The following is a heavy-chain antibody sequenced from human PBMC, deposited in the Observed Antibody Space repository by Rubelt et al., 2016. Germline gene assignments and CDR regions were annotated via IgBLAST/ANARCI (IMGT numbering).Heavy chain of an antibody. D-gene: IGHD4-17*01. CDR1: GGSFSGYY. Sequence: QVQLQQWGAGLLKPSETLSLTCAVYGGSFSGYYWSWIRQPPGKGLEWIGEINYGGSTNYNPSLKSRVTISVDTSKNQFSLKLSSVTAADTAVYYCARQSVTTGDYWGQGTLVTVSS. CDR3: ARQSVTTGDY. V-gene: IGHV4-34*01. J-gene: IGHJ4*02. CDR2: INYGGST.